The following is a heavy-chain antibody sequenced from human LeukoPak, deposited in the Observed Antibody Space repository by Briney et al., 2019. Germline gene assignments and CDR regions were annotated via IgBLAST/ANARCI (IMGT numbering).Heavy chain of an antibody. V-gene: IGHV1-3*03. D-gene: IGHD2-2*02. CDR2: INPDNGYT. Sequence: EASVKVSCKASGYTFTGYYMHWVRQAPGQGLEWLGCINPDNGYTTYSQEFQGRVTITRDTSASTAYMELSSLRSEDLAVYYCTLYNYWGQGTLVTVSS. J-gene: IGHJ4*02. CDR1: GYTFTGYY. CDR3: TLYNY.